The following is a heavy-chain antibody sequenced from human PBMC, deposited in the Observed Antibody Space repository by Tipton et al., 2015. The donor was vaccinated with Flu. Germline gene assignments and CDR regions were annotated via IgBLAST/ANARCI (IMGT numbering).Heavy chain of an antibody. D-gene: IGHD1-14*01. J-gene: IGHJ3*01. CDR2: VSGSGVST. CDR1: GFPFSNFW. Sequence: GSLRLSCAASGFPFSNFWMHWVRQAPGKGLEWVSAVSGSGVSTYYADSVKGRFTISRDNSKNTVYMQMNSLRAEDTAIYYCARKMGITGTLGAFELWGQGTLVSVSS. CDR3: ARKMGITGTLGAFEL. V-gene: IGHV3-23*01.